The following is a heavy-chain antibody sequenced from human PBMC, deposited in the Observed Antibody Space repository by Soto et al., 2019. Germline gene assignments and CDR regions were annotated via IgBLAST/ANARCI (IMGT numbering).Heavy chain of an antibody. CDR1: GYTFTDYY. Sequence: GASVKVSCKASGYTFTDYYMEWVRQAPGQGLEWMGWINLNSGDTNFAQQFQGRVTMTRDTSITTAYMDLTRLRSDDTAVYYRARARPPFNWFDLWGQGTLVTVSS. J-gene: IGHJ5*02. CDR3: ARARPPFNWFDL. CDR2: INLNSGDT. D-gene: IGHD6-6*01. V-gene: IGHV1-2*02.